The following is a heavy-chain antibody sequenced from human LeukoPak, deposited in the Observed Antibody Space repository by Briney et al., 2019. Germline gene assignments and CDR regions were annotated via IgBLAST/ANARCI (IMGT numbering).Heavy chain of an antibody. CDR2: INSDGSST. J-gene: IGHJ4*02. CDR1: GFTFSSYR. V-gene: IGHV3-74*01. CDR3: ARQDLLAVADDY. Sequence: GGSLRLSCAASGFTFSSYRMPWVRQAPGKGLVWVSRINSDGSSTSYADSVKGRFTISRDNAKNTLYLQMNSLRAEDTAVYYCARQDLLAVADDYWGQGTLVTVSS. D-gene: IGHD6-19*01.